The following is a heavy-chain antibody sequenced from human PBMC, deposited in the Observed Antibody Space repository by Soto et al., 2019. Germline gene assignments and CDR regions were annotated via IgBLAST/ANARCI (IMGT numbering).Heavy chain of an antibody. D-gene: IGHD2-21*01. V-gene: IGHV1-3*01. CDR2: INAGNGNT. Sequence: ASVKVSCKASGYTFTSYAIHWVRQAPGQRLEWMGWINAGNGNTKYSQKFQGRVTISRDTSASTAYMELSSLRSEDTAVYYCARDLRRFHAGIPVVGTSWGQGTLVTVSS. CDR3: ARDLRRFHAGIPVVGTS. J-gene: IGHJ5*02. CDR1: GYTFTSYA.